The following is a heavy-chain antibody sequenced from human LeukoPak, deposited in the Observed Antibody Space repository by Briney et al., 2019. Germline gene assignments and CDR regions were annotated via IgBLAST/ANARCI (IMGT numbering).Heavy chain of an antibody. CDR1: EFTFSSFS. CDR3: ARARIQLWPYYYMDV. CDR2: ISSDSITI. D-gene: IGHD5-18*01. J-gene: IGHJ6*03. V-gene: IGHV3-48*04. Sequence: GGSLRLSCAASEFTFSSFSMNWVRQAPGKGLEWVSYISSDSITIYYADSVKGRFTISRDNAKNSLYLQMNSLRAEDTAVYYCARARIQLWPYYYMDVWGKGTTVTVSS.